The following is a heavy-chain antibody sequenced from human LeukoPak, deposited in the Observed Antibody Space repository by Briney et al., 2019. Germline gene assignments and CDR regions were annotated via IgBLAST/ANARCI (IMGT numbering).Heavy chain of an antibody. V-gene: IGHV3-30*18. D-gene: IGHD2-15*01. Sequence: GGSLRLSCAASGFTFSSYGMHWVRQAPGKGLEWVAVISYDGSNKYYADSVKGRFTISRDNSKNTLYLQMNSLRGEDTAVYYCAKADELGYCSGGSCYFGGGFDYWGQGTLVTVSS. J-gene: IGHJ4*02. CDR3: AKADELGYCSGGSCYFGGGFDY. CDR1: GFTFSSYG. CDR2: ISYDGSNK.